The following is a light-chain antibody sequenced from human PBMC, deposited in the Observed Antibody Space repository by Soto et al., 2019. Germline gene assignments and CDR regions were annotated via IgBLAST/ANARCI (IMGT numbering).Light chain of an antibody. CDR2: AAS. CDR3: LQHNSYPRT. Sequence: DIQMTQSPSSLSASVGDRVTITFRASQSISFYLNWFQQKPGKVPKRLIYAASSLQSGVPSRFSGSGSGTEFTLTISSLQPEDFATYYCLQHNSYPRTFGQGTKVDIK. J-gene: IGKJ1*01. V-gene: IGKV1-17*01. CDR1: QSISFY.